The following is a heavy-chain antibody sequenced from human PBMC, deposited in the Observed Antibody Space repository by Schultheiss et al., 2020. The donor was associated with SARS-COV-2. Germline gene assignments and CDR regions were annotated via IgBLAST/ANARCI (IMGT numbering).Heavy chain of an antibody. CDR3: AGSIVLMPPGWFDP. Sequence: SETLSLTCTVSGGSISSSSYYWGWIRQPPGKGLEWIGSIYTSGSTNYNPSLKSRVTISVDTSKNQFSLKLSSVTAADTAVYYCAGSIVLMPPGWFDPWGQGTLVTVSS. CDR2: IYTSGST. J-gene: IGHJ5*02. D-gene: IGHD2-8*01. CDR1: GGSISSSSYY. V-gene: IGHV4-39*07.